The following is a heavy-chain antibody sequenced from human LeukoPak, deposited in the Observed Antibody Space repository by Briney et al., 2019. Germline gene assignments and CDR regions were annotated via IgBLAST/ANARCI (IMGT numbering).Heavy chain of an antibody. J-gene: IGHJ3*01. Sequence: PGGSLRLSCAASGFTFSSYWMSWVREAPGHELEWVANIKQDGSEKYYVDSVKGRFTISRDNAKNSLYLQMTSLRAEDTAVYYCAKGRQQLTWGAFDVWGQGTMVTVSS. CDR3: AKGRQQLTWGAFDV. CDR2: IKQDGSEK. D-gene: IGHD6-13*01. CDR1: GFTFSSYW. V-gene: IGHV3-7*01.